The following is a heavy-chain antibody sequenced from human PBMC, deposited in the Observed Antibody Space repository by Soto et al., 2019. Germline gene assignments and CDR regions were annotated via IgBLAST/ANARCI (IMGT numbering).Heavy chain of an antibody. CDR3: ARGRATDTPNVNYFDY. D-gene: IGHD1-1*01. CDR2: INHSGST. CDR1: GGSFSGYY. J-gene: IGHJ4*02. Sequence: NPSETLSLTCAVYGGSFSGYYWSWIRQPPGKGLEWIGEINHSGSTNYNPSLKSRVTVSVDTSKNQFSLKLSSVTAADTAVYYCARGRATDTPNVNYFDYWGQGTLVTVSS. V-gene: IGHV4-34*01.